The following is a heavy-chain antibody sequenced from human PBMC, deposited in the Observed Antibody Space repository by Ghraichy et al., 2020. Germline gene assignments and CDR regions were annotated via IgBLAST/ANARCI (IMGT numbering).Heavy chain of an antibody. V-gene: IGHV2-5*01. CDR1: GFSLSTSGVG. CDR3: AHRGRITMVRGVTEYYYYYGMDV. CDR2: IYWNDDK. Sequence: SGPTLVKPTQTLTLTCTFSGFSLSTSGVGVGWIRQPPGKALEWLALIYWNDDKSYSPSLKSRLTITKDTSKNQVVLTMTNMDPVDTATYYCAHRGRITMVRGVTEYYYYYGMDVWGQGTTVTVSS. J-gene: IGHJ6*02. D-gene: IGHD3-10*01.